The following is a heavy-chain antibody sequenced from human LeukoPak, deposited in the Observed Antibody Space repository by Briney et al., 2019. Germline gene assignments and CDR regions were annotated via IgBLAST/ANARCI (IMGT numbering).Heavy chain of an antibody. CDR1: GFTFSSYS. V-gene: IGHV4-34*01. CDR2: INHSGST. J-gene: IGHJ4*02. Sequence: GSLRLSCAASGFTFSSYSMNWVRQAPGKGLEWIGEINHSGSTNYNPSLKSRVTISVDTSKNQFSLKLSSVTAADTAVYYCARLGYCSSTSCYNDWGQGTLVTVSS. CDR3: ARLGYCSSTSCYND. D-gene: IGHD2-2*02.